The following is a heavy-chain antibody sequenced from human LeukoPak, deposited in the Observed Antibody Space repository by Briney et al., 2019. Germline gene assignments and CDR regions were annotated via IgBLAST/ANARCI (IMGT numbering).Heavy chain of an antibody. CDR1: GFIFDDFS. D-gene: IGHD6-13*01. Sequence: GGSLRLSCAASGFIFDDFSMFWVRQVPGKGLEWVSSITWHGRSTAYADSVRGRFTISRDNAKYSLYLQMNSLRPEDAAFYYCTKATTRRVPAATIDSWGQGTLVTVSS. V-gene: IGHV3-9*01. J-gene: IGHJ4*02. CDR2: ITWHGRST. CDR3: TKATTRRVPAATIDS.